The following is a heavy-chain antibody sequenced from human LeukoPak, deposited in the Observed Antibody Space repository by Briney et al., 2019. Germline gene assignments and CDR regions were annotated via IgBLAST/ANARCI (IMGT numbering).Heavy chain of an antibody. V-gene: IGHV1-2*02. CDR2: INPNSGGT. D-gene: IGHD4-11*01. J-gene: IGHJ4*02. CDR1: GYTFTNYY. CDR3: ARWMATVTTPDY. Sequence: ASVTVSCQASGYTFTNYYLNWVRQAPGQGLEWMRWINPNSGGTNYAQKFQGRVTMTRDTSISTAYMELSRLRSDDTAVYYCARWMATVTTPDYWGQGTLVTVSS.